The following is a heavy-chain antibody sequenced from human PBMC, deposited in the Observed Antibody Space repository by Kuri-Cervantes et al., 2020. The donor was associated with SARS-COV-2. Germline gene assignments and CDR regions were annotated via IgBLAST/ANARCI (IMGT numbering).Heavy chain of an antibody. CDR1: GFTFSGSA. D-gene: IGHD3-22*01. Sequence: GESLKFSCAASGFTFSGSAMHWVRQASGKGLEWVSYIISSSSTIYYADSVKGRFTISRDNAKNSLYLQMNSLRDEDTAVYYCAREGYYASSGYFDYWGQGTLVTDSS. CDR2: IISSSSTI. J-gene: IGHJ4*02. CDR3: AREGYYASSGYFDY. V-gene: IGHV3-48*02.